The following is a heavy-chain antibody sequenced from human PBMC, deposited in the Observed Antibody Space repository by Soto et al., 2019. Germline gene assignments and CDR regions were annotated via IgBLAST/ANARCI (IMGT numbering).Heavy chain of an antibody. CDR3: ARELGYCSGGSCYMDGAFDF. D-gene: IGHD2-15*01. V-gene: IGHV3-23*01. CDR1: GYTFRSYA. J-gene: IGHJ3*01. CDR2: ISGSGDST. Sequence: EVQLWESGGGLVQPGGSLRHSCAASGYTFRSYAMSWVRQAPGKGLEWVSVISGSGDSTYYADSVKGRFTISRDNSKNTLYVQMNSLRAEETAVYYCARELGYCSGGSCYMDGAFDFWGQGTMVTVSS.